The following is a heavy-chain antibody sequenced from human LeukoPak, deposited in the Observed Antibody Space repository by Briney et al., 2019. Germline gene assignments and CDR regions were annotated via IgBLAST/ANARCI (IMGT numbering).Heavy chain of an antibody. CDR1: GYTFINYG. D-gene: IGHD5-12*01. J-gene: IGHJ4*02. CDR3: ARTNGGYEYN. V-gene: IGHV1-18*01. CDR2: ISVDNGKT. Sequence: ASVKVSCKASGYTFINYGISWVRQAPGQGLECMGWISVDNGKTQYAQKFQGRINMTTDTSTTIAYMELKSLRSDDTAVYYCARTNGGYEYNWGQGTLVIVSS.